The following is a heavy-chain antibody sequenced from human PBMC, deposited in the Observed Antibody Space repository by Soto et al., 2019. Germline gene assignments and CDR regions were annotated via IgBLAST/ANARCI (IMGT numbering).Heavy chain of an antibody. V-gene: IGHV4-39*01. J-gene: IGHJ4*02. CDR1: GDSITTNGYY. Sequence: PSETLSLTCSVSGDSITTNGYYWGWIRQPPGKGLQWIGNVYWTGSTFSHPSLTSRVFISVDTSKNEFSLRLTSVTAADTAVYYCARSHYTYGLLIDNWCPGTLVTVSS. CDR2: VYWTGST. D-gene: IGHD2-21*02. CDR3: ARSHYTYGLLIDN.